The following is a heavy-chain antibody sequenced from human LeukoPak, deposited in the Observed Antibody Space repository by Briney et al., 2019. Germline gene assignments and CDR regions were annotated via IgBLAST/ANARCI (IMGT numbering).Heavy chain of an antibody. D-gene: IGHD3-22*01. CDR2: ISGRGGTT. J-gene: IGHJ4*02. V-gene: IGHV3-23*01. CDR1: GLRFTSYV. Sequence: GGSLRLSCAASGLRFTSYVMSWVRQAPGKGLEWVSTISGRGGTTYYADSVKGRFTISRDSSKDTLYLEMHGLRVEDTAVYYCAKDDRSNSSTYYFDYWGQGTLVTVSS. CDR3: AKDDRSNSSTYYFDY.